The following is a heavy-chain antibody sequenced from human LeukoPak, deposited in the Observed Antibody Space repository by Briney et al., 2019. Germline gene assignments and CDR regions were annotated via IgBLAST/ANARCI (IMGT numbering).Heavy chain of an antibody. CDR3: ARDNSVGDNAWWLDP. V-gene: IGHV1-46*01. CDR2: INHTGGST. D-gene: IGHD1-26*01. Sequence: ASVKVSCKPSGYTFTSYYMHWVRQSPGQRRECMGLINHTGGSTGYPQKFKGRVTMTREMSTRTDYMELSSLRSEDTAIYSCARDNSVGDNAWWLDPWGQGTLVTVSS. CDR1: GYTFTSYY. J-gene: IGHJ5*02.